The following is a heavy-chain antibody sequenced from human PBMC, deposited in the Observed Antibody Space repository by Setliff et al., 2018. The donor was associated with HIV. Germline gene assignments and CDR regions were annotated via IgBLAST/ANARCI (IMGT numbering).Heavy chain of an antibody. D-gene: IGHD2-2*01. V-gene: IGHV3-33*01. CDR2: IRYDGSNK. Sequence: GGSLRLSCAASGFTFSHYGMHWVRQAPGKGLEWVAVIRYDGSNKYYADSVKGRFTISRDNAKNSLYLQMNSVRADDTAVYYCARAALRYCTSTSCPRVDAFDIWGQGTMVTVSS. J-gene: IGHJ3*02. CDR1: GFTFSHYG. CDR3: ARAALRYCTSTSCPRVDAFDI.